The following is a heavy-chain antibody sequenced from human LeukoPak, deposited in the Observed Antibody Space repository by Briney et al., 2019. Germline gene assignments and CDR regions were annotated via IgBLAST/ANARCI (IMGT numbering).Heavy chain of an antibody. D-gene: IGHD2-8*02. V-gene: IGHV4-34*01. CDR3: ARKGFVESTGWRGAFDV. CDR1: RGSFSGYF. CDR2: MNDSGST. J-gene: IGHJ3*01. Sequence: PSETLSLTCDVYRGSFSGYFWSWIRQTPGKGPEWLGEMNDSGSTNYNPSLKSRVTISVAVSKNQYSLRLTSVTAADTAVYYCARKGFVESTGWRGAFDVWGQGTMVTVSS.